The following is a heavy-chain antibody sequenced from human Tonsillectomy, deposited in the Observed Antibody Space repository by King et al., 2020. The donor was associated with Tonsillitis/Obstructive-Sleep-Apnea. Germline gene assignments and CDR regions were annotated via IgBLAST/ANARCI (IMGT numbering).Heavy chain of an antibody. V-gene: IGHV3-30*18. J-gene: IGHJ4*02. CDR2: LSFDATNE. CDR1: GFIFSDFG. D-gene: IGHD3-22*01. Sequence: VQLVESGGGVVQPGRSLRLSCAASGFIFSDFGMPWVRQAPGKGLEWGAGLSFDATNEDYADSVKGRFTISRDNSKNTLFLHMNSLRLEDTAVYHCAKVQSGGFYSKDYFDYWGQGSLVTVSS. CDR3: AKVQSGGFYSKDYFDY.